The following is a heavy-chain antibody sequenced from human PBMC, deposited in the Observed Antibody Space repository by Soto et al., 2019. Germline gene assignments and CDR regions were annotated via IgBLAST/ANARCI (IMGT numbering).Heavy chain of an antibody. D-gene: IGHD1-26*01. Sequence: GGSLRLSCAASGFTFSNYAMSWVRQAPGKGLEWVSIISASDDSTYYADSVKGRFTISRGNSKDTLYLQINSLRAEDTAIYYCVKDKSMGPGSYSYFDSWGQGTLVTVSS. V-gene: IGHV3-23*01. CDR3: VKDKSMGPGSYSYFDS. CDR1: GFTFSNYA. J-gene: IGHJ4*02. CDR2: ISASDDST.